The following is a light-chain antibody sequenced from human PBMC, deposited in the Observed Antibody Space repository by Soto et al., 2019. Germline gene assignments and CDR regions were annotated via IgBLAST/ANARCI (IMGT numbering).Light chain of an antibody. J-gene: IGLJ1*01. Sequence: QSALTQPPSASASPGQSVTISCTGTSSDVGGYNYVSWYQQRPGKAPKLMIYEVTRRPSGVPDRIFGSKSYTTASLTVSGLQAEDEADYYCSSFAGTNSFVFGTGTKVTVL. CDR2: EVT. CDR1: SSDVGGYNY. V-gene: IGLV2-8*01. CDR3: SSFAGTNSFV.